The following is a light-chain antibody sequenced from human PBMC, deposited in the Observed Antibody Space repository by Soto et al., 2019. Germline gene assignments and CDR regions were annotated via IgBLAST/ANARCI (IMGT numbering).Light chain of an antibody. Sequence: EIVLTQSPDTLSLSPGESATLSCRASESVNSNYLAWYQQKPGQAPLLLAYGASNRATAIPYTFSGSGSGKHFTLTISRLEPQGYGVFYCQQYDNSITFGQGTRVAI. CDR2: GAS. CDR1: ESVNSNY. J-gene: IGKJ5*01. V-gene: IGKV3-20*01. CDR3: QQYDNSIT.